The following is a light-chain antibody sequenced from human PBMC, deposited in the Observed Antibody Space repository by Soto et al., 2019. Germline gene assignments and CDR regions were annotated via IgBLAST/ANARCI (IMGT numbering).Light chain of an antibody. J-gene: IGLJ2*01. CDR3: QSYDSSLSGGKVE. CDR2: GNS. V-gene: IGLV1-40*01. Sequence: QSVLTQPPSVSGAPGQRVTISCTGSSSNIGAGYDVHWYQQLPGTAPKLLIYGNSNRPSGVPDRFSGSKSGTSASLAITGLQAEDEADYYCQSYDSSLSGGKVEFGGGTKVTVL. CDR1: SSNIGAGYD.